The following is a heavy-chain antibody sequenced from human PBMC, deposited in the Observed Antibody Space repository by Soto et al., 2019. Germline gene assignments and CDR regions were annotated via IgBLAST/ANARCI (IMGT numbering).Heavy chain of an antibody. Sequence: ASVKVSCTASGYTFTSYGIDWVRQAPGQRLEWMGWINAANGDTKYSPKFQGRVTITRDTSASTAYMELSSLRSEDTAVYYCVRRHVSATGIDWFDPWGQGTLVTVSS. D-gene: IGHD6-13*01. J-gene: IGHJ5*02. CDR3: VRRHVSATGIDWFDP. CDR2: INAANGDT. V-gene: IGHV1-3*01. CDR1: GYTFTSYG.